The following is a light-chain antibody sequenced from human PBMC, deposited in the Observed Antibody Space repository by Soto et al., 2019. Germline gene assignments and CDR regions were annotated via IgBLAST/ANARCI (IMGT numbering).Light chain of an antibody. J-gene: IGKJ1*01. CDR2: DAS. V-gene: IGKV1-5*01. CDR1: QSISTC. Sequence: DITRTQSPSTLSSSVVYRFTITGRDSQSISTCLAWYQQKPGKAPKFLIYDASNLESGVPSRFSGSGSGTEFTLTISSLQPDDFATYHCQQYNDYWRFGQGANVDIK. CDR3: QQYNDYWR.